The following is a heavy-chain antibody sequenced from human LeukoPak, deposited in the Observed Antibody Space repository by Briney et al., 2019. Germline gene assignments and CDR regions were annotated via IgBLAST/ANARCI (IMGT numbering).Heavy chain of an antibody. D-gene: IGHD5-18*01. CDR3: AREGLYNYGYVYGY. J-gene: IGHJ4*02. CDR2: ISSSSRYI. CDR1: GFTFSSYS. Sequence: SGGSLRLSCAASGFTFSSYSMHWVRQAPGKGLEWVSSISSSSRYIYYADSMKGRFPISRDNAKNSLYLQMNSLRAEDTAVYFCAREGLYNYGYVYGYWGQGTLVTVSS. V-gene: IGHV3-21*01.